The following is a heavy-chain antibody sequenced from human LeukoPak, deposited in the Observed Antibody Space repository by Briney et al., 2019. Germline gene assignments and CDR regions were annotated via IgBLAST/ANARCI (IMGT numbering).Heavy chain of an antibody. D-gene: IGHD6-19*01. J-gene: IGHJ5*02. CDR3: ARDRATMAAGTVWFDP. CDR2: ISSSSSYI. Sequence: PGGSLRLSCAASGFTFSSYSMNWVRQAPGKGLEWVSSISSSSSYIYYADSVKGRFTISRDNAKNSLYLQMNSLRAEDTAVYYCARDRATMAAGTVWFDPWGQGTLVTVSS. CDR1: GFTFSSYS. V-gene: IGHV3-21*01.